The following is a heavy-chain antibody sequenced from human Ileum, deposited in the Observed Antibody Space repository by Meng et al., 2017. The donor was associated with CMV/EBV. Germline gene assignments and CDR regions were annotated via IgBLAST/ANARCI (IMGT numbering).Heavy chain of an antibody. J-gene: IGHJ5*02. CDR3: ARDPGSSSIP. CDR1: GFTFSTYA. V-gene: IGHV3-23*01. D-gene: IGHD6-6*01. Sequence: GGSLRLSCAASGFTFSTYAMSWVRQAPGKGLEWVSSISGTGDTTYYADPVKGRFTISRDNAKHSLYLQMNSLRVEDTAVYYCARDPGSSSIPWGQGTLVTVSS. CDR2: ISGTGDTT.